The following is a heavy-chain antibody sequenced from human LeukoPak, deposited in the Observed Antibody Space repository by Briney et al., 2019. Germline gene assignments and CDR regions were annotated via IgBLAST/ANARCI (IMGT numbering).Heavy chain of an antibody. CDR3: ARVLHKRNYDSSVYYGY. J-gene: IGHJ4*02. V-gene: IGHV3-53*01. CDR2: IYSGGST. D-gene: IGHD3-22*01. Sequence: PGGSLRLSCVVSGFTVSSNYMSWVRQAPGKGLEWVSLIYSGGSTYYADSVKGRFTISRDNSKNTLYLQMNSLRAEDTAVYYCARVLHKRNYDSSVYYGYWGQGTLVTVSS. CDR1: GFTVSSNY.